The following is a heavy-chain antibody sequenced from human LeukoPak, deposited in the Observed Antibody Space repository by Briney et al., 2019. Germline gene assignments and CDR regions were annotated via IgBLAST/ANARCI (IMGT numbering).Heavy chain of an antibody. CDR1: GGSFSGYY. CDR2: INHSGST. Sequence: SETLSLTCAVYGGSFSGYYWSWIRQPPGKGLEWIGEINHSGSTNYNPSLKSRVTISVDTSKNQFSLKLSSVTAADTAVYYCARDYSSSWSFNWFDPWGQGTLVTVSS. V-gene: IGHV4-34*01. D-gene: IGHD6-13*01. J-gene: IGHJ5*02. CDR3: ARDYSSSWSFNWFDP.